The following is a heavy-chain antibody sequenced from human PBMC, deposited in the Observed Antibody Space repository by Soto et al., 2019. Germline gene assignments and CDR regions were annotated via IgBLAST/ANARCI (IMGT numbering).Heavy chain of an antibody. V-gene: IGHV1-18*01. CDR3: ARVAGALGHWFDP. CDR1: GYTFTSYG. J-gene: IGHJ5*02. D-gene: IGHD1-26*01. CDR2: ISFYNGNT. Sequence: QVQLVQSGAEVKKPGASVKVSCKASGYTFTSYGISWVRQAPGQGLEWMGRISFYNGNTNYAQKPQGRVTMTTDTSTTTAYLELRSLRSDATAVYYCARVAGALGHWFDPWGQGTLVTVSS.